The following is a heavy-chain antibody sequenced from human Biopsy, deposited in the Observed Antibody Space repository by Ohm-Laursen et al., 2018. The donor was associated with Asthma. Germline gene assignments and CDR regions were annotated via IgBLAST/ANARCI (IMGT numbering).Heavy chain of an antibody. D-gene: IGHD3-9*01. CDR1: GYAFINYA. CDR2: INAGNGNT. J-gene: IGHJ3*02. Sequence: ASVKVSCKASGYAFINYAIHWVRQAPRQRLEWMGWINAGNGNTKYPQKFQGRVTITRDTSASTAYMDLSSLRSEDAAVYYCARTYYDFLTGQVNDVFAIWGQGTMVTVSS. V-gene: IGHV1-3*01. CDR3: ARTYYDFLTGQVNDVFAI.